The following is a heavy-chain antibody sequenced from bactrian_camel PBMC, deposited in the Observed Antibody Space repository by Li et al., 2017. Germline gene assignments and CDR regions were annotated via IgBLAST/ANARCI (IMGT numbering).Heavy chain of an antibody. V-gene: IGHV3S31*01. CDR3: VLEDWVVSEKAFGY. J-gene: IGHJ6*01. Sequence: VQLVESGGGLVQPGGSLRLSCAASGFTFSRYTMSWVRQAPGKGLEWVSASGSSGDTYYTDSIKGRFTISRDNAKDTLYLQLNSLKPEDTAVYYCVLEDWVVSEKAFGYWGQGTQVTVS. CDR1: GFTFSRYT. D-gene: IGHD3*01. CDR2: SGSSGDT.